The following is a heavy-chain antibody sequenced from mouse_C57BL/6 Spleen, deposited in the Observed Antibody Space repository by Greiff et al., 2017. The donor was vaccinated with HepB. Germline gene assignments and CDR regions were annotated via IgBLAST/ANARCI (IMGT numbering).Heavy chain of an antibody. CDR1: GYTFTSYW. D-gene: IGHD1-1*01. CDR2: IDPSDSET. J-gene: IGHJ2*01. Sequence: QVQLQQPGAELVRPGSSVKLSCKASGYTFTSYWMHWVKQRPIQGLEWIGNIDPSDSETHYNQKFKDKATLTVDKSSSTAYMQLSSLTSEDSAVYYCARGDGSRYYFDYWGQGTTLTVSS. CDR3: ARGDGSRYYFDY. V-gene: IGHV1-52*01.